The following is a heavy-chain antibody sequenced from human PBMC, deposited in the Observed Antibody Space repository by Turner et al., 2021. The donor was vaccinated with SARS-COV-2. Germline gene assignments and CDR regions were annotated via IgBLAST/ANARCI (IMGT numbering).Heavy chain of an antibody. Sequence: EVQLVESGGGLVQPGGSRRLSCAASGFTFSTYSMTWVRQAPGKGLEWVSYIIISSSTIFYAYSVKGRFTISRDNAKNSLYLQMNSLRAEDTAVYYCARDRDYGDYGVYYYGLDVWGQGTTVTVSS. J-gene: IGHJ6*02. CDR2: IIISSSTI. CDR3: ARDRDYGDYGVYYYGLDV. D-gene: IGHD4-17*01. V-gene: IGHV3-48*01. CDR1: GFTFSTYS.